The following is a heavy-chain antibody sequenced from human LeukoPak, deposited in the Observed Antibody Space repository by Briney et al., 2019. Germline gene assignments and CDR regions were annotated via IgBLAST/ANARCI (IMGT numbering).Heavy chain of an antibody. Sequence: GGSLRLSCAASGFTFSNYNMNWVRQAPGKGLEWVSSISISTSHTYYADSVKGRFTISRDNAKNSVYLQMNSLRAEDTAVYYCASIALGFWSGYFAFLGDYWGQGTLVTVSS. CDR1: GFTFSNYN. D-gene: IGHD3-3*01. V-gene: IGHV3-21*01. J-gene: IGHJ4*02. CDR2: ISISTSHT. CDR3: ASIALGFWSGYFAFLGDY.